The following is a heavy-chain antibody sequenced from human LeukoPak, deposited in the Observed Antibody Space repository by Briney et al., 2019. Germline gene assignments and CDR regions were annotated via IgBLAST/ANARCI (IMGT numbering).Heavy chain of an antibody. Sequence: EASVKVSCKARGYTFTDYYLHWVRQAPGQGLEWMGWINPNNGATDYAQPFQGRLTMTRDTSVSAAYMELSRLKSDDTAIYYCARKTNLDSYYDPWGRGTLVTVSS. J-gene: IGHJ2*01. D-gene: IGHD1-14*01. CDR3: ARKTNLDSYYDP. V-gene: IGHV1-2*02. CDR2: INPNNGAT. CDR1: GYTFTDYY.